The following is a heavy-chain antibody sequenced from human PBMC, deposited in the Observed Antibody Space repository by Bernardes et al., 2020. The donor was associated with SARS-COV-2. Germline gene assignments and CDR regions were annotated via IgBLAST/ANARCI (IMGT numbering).Heavy chain of an antibody. CDR3: ARWGSSGREDWFDP. Sequence: GSLRLSCAASGFTFSSYSMNWVRQAPGKGLEWVSSISSSSSYIYYADSVKGRFTISRDNAKNSLYLQMNSLRAEDTAVYYCARWGSSGREDWFDPWGQGTLVTVSS. J-gene: IGHJ5*02. CDR1: GFTFSSYS. V-gene: IGHV3-21*01. CDR2: ISSSSSYI. D-gene: IGHD6-19*01.